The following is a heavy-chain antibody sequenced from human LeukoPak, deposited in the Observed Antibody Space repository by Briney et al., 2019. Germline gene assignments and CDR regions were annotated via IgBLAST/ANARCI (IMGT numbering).Heavy chain of an antibody. D-gene: IGHD6-6*01. Sequence: PSETLSLTCTVSGGSISSSSYYWGWIRQPQGKGLEWIVSIYYSGSTYYNPAVKSRVTISVDTSKTQFSLKLRSVTAAHTAVYYCARRRLRVFGSSGIQSDYYYYYYMDVWGKGTTVTVSS. CDR3: ARRRLRVFGSSGIQSDYYYYYYMDV. CDR2: IYYSGST. CDR1: GGSISSSSYY. V-gene: IGHV4-39*01. J-gene: IGHJ6*03.